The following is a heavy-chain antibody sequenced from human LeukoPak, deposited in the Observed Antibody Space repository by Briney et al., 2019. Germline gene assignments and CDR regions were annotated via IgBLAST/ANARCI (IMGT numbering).Heavy chain of an antibody. CDR1: GGSISSSSYY. D-gene: IGHD3-10*01. CDR2: IYYSGST. J-gene: IGHJ4*02. CDR3: ARLPRYYYGSELDY. Sequence: PSETLSLTCTVSGGSISSSSYYWGWIRQPPGKGLEWIGSIYYSGSTYYNPSLKSRVTISVDTSKNQFSLKLSSVTAADTAVYYGARLPRYYYGSELDYWGQGTLVTVSS. V-gene: IGHV4-39*01.